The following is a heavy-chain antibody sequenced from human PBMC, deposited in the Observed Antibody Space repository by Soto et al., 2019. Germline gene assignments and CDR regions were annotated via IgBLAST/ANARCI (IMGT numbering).Heavy chain of an antibody. CDR2: IYPGDSDT. V-gene: IGHV5-51*01. J-gene: IGHJ2*01. Sequence: GESMRISCKGAGYSFTSYWIGWVRQMPGKGLEWMGIIYPGDSDTRYSPSFQGQVTISADKSISTAYLQWSSLKASDTAMYYCARPALEMATITRWYFDLWGRGTLVTVSS. CDR1: GYSFTSYW. CDR3: ARPALEMATITRWYFDL. D-gene: IGHD5-12*01.